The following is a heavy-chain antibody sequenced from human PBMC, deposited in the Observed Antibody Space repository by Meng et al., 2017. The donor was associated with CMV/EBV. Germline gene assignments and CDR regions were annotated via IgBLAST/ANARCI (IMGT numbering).Heavy chain of an antibody. J-gene: IGHJ4*02. CDR3: AGSRPGGGACDY. CDR1: GASIKNYN. V-gene: IGHV4-4*07. D-gene: IGHD3-16*01. CDR2: IQVIGHT. Sequence: QVQITEPGPASWKPLATLFLTCFAAGASIKNYNWTWVRQPAGQGLEWIGLIQVIGHTVYHPSLKSRVTVSLDASKSQFSLTLNSVTAADTATYYCAGSRPGGGACDYWGQGILVTVSS.